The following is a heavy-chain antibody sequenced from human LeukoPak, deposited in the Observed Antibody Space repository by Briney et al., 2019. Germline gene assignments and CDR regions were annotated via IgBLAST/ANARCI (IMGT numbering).Heavy chain of an antibody. V-gene: IGHV1-2*02. D-gene: IGHD3-22*01. CDR2: INPNSGGT. J-gene: IGHJ4*02. CDR3: ARELNYDSSGYYFDY. Sequence: ASVKVSCKASGYTFTVYFMHWVRQAPGQGLEWMGWINPNSGGTNYAQKFQGRITMTRDTSISTAYMELSRLRSDDTAVYYCARELNYDSSGYYFDYWGQGTLVTVSS. CDR1: GYTFTVYF.